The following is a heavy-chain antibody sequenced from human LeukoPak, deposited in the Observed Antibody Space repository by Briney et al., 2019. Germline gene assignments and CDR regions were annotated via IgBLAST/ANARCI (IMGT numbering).Heavy chain of an antibody. D-gene: IGHD4-17*01. CDR3: ARDLGFYGDYYFDY. CDR1: GGSISSYY. CDR2: IYYSGST. J-gene: IGHJ4*02. Sequence: PSETLSLTCTVSGGSISSYYWSWIRQPPGKGLEWIGYIYYSGSTNYNPSLKSRVTISVDTSKNQFSLKLSSVTAGDTAVYYCARDLGFYGDYYFDYWGQGTLVTVSS. V-gene: IGHV4-59*01.